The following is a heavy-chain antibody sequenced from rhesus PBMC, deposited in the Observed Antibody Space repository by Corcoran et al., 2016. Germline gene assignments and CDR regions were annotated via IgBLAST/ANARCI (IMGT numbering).Heavy chain of an antibody. Sequence: QVQLQESGPGVVKPSETLSLTCAVSGGAISGGYDWSWIRQPPGKGLEWIEYIYGSGGSTNYNPSLKNRVTISKDAYKNAFSLKLSSVTAADTAVYYCARDIAAALFDYWGQGVLVTVSS. CDR3: ARDIAAALFDY. CDR2: IYGSGGST. V-gene: IGHV4-76*01. D-gene: IGHD6-25*01. J-gene: IGHJ4*01. CDR1: GGAISGGYD.